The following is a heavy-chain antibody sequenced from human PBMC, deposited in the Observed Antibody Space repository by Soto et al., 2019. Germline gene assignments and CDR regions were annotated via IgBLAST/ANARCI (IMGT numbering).Heavy chain of an antibody. CDR1: GFTFSSYG. CDR3: ARDFDPAGEDIVVITAGK. CDR2: ISYDGSNK. J-gene: IGHJ4*02. D-gene: IGHD2-2*01. V-gene: IGHV3-30*03. Sequence: PGGSLRLSCAASGFTFSSYGMHWVRQAPGKGLEWVAVISYDGSNKYYADSVKGRFTISRDNSKNTLYLQMNSLRAEDTAVYYCARDFDPAGEDIVVITAGKWGQGTLVTVSS.